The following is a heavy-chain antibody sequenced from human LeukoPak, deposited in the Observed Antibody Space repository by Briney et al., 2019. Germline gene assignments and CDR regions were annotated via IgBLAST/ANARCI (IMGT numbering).Heavy chain of an antibody. CDR3: ARVHNGEKDQYYDYVWGSYTY. V-gene: IGHV1-3*01. D-gene: IGHD3-16*01. CDR2: INAGNGNT. CDR1: GYTFTSYA. Sequence: ASVKVSCKASGYTFTSYAMHWVRQAPGQRLEWMGWINAGNGNTKYSQKFQGRVTITRDTSASTAYMELSSLRSEDTAVYYCARVHNGEKDQYYDYVWGSYTYWGQGTLVTVSS. J-gene: IGHJ4*02.